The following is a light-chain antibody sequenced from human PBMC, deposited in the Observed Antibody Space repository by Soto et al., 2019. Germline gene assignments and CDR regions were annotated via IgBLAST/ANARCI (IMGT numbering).Light chain of an antibody. V-gene: IGLV3-21*04. J-gene: IGLJ2*01. CDR3: HVWDLRTDPVI. CDR2: DGN. CDR1: NIGSKS. Sequence: SYELTQPPSVSLAPGKTARITCGGDNIGSKSVHWYQQKPGQAPVLVIYDGNDRPSGIPERFSGSNSGNTATLTISRVEAGDEADYYCHVWDLRTDPVIFGGGTKLTVL.